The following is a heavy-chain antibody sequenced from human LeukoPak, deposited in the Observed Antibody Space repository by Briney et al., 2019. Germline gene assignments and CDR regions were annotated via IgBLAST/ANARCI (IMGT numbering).Heavy chain of an antibody. J-gene: IGHJ1*01. CDR1: GFTLSTYW. Sequence: PGGSLRLSCAASGFTLSTYWMSWVRQAPGKGLKWVANIKRDGSEKYYVDSVKGRFTISRDNAKNSLYLQMSSLRVEDTAVYYCVRDDGATKPCWGQGTLVTVSS. CDR3: VRDDGATKPC. D-gene: IGHD1-26*01. V-gene: IGHV3-7*01. CDR2: IKRDGSEK.